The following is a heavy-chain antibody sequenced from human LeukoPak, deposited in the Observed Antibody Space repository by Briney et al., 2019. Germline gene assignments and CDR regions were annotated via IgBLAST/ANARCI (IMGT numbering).Heavy chain of an antibody. Sequence: PGGSLRLSCAASGFTFSSYAMSLVRQAPGKGLEWVSAISGSGGSTYYADSVKGRFTISRDNSKNTLYLQMNSLRAEDTAIYYCAKDLLRLGFAAFDIWGQGTMVTVSS. CDR1: GFTFSSYA. CDR3: AKDLLRLGFAAFDI. D-gene: IGHD5-12*01. V-gene: IGHV3-23*01. J-gene: IGHJ3*02. CDR2: ISGSGGST.